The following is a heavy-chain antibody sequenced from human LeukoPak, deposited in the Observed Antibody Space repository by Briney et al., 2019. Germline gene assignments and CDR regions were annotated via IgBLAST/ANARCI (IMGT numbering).Heavy chain of an antibody. D-gene: IGHD3-3*01. CDR2: ISYDGSNK. V-gene: IGHV3-30*03. CDR3: ARGKRRVYYDFWSGYLFDY. J-gene: IGHJ4*02. Sequence: GGSLRLSCAASGFTFSSYGMHWVRQAPGKGLEWVAVISYDGSNKYYADSVKGRFTISRDNSKNTLYLQMNSLRAEDTAVYYCARGKRRVYYDFWSGYLFDYWGQGTLVTVSS. CDR1: GFTFSSYG.